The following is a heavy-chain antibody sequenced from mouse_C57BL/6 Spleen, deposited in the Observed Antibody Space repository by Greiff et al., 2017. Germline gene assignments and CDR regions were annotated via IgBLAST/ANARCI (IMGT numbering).Heavy chain of an antibody. CDR1: GYAFSSSW. CDR2: IYPGDGDT. CDR3: ARYGNYTSPWFAY. V-gene: IGHV1-82*01. J-gene: IGHJ3*01. Sequence: QVQLKESGPELVKPGASVKISCKASGYAFSSSWMNWVKQRPGKGLEWIGRIYPGDGDTNYNGKFKGKATLTADKSSSTAYMQLSSLTSEDSAVYFGARYGNYTSPWFAYWGQGTLVTVSA. D-gene: IGHD2-1*01.